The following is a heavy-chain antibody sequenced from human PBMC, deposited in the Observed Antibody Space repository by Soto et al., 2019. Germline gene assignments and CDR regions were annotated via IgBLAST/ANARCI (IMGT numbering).Heavy chain of an antibody. D-gene: IGHD2-2*02. J-gene: IGHJ1*01. V-gene: IGHV3-23*01. CDR2: ISGSGGST. Sequence: GGSLRLSCAASGFTFSSYGMSWVRQAPGKGLEWVSAISGSGGSTYYADSVKGRFTISRDNSKNTLYLQMNSLRAEDTAVYYCAKALGSGVTSCYSNWGRGTLVAVSS. CDR3: AKALGSGVTSCYSN. CDR1: GFTFSSYG.